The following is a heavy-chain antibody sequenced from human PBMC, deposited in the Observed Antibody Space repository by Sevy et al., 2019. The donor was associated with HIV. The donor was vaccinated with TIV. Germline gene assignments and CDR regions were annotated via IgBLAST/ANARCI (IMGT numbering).Heavy chain of an antibody. J-gene: IGHJ4*02. Sequence: GGSLRLSCAASGFSLNSYWMSWVRQAPGKGLEWVTNIKQDGSGKYYVDSVKGRFTISRDNARNLLYLQMNSLRAEDTAVYYCVRAIAADGSFWGQGTLVTVSS. CDR1: GFSLNSYW. CDR3: VRAIAADGSF. D-gene: IGHD6-13*01. V-gene: IGHV3-7*01. CDR2: IKQDGSGK.